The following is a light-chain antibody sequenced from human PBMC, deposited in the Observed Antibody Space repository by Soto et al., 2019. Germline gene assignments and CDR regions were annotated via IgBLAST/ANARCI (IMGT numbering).Light chain of an antibody. V-gene: IGKV3-20*01. J-gene: IGKJ5*01. Sequence: EIVLTQSPGTLSLSPGERATVSCRASQSVSSNYLAWYQQKPGQAPRLLIYGASSRATGIPDRFSGSGSGTDFTLTIIRLEPEDFAVYYCQQYGRSAITFGQGTRLEIK. CDR2: GAS. CDR1: QSVSSNY. CDR3: QQYGRSAIT.